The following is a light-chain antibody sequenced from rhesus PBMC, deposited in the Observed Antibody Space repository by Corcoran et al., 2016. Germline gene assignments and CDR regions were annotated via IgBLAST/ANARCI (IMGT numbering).Light chain of an antibody. Sequence: DIQMTQSPSALSASVGDRVTISCRASQNIYSNLAWYHQKPGKAPKLLIYAASTLQTGIPSRFSGIESGTDCTLTISSLQPEDSAAYYCQHYYDNPRTFGQGTKVEIK. CDR2: AAS. V-gene: IGKV1S12*01. CDR3: QHYYDNPRT. CDR1: QNIYSN. J-gene: IGKJ1*01.